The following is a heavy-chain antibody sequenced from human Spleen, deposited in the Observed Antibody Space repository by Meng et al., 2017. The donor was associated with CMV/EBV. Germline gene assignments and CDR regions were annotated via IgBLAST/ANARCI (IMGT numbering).Heavy chain of an antibody. J-gene: IGHJ4*02. CDR1: GFTLRTYG. D-gene: IGHD6-6*01. V-gene: IGHV3-30*02. CDR3: AKILAATPVSYFDS. CDR2: IRYDGSDK. Sequence: GESLKISCAASGFTLRTYGMHWVRQAPGKGLEWVAFIRYDGSDKFFADSVKGRFTISRDNSKNTLYLQMNSLRADDTAVYYCAKILAATPVSYFDSWGQGTLVTVSS.